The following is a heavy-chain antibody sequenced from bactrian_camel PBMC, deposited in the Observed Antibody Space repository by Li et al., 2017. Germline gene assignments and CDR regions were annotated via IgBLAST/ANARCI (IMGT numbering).Heavy chain of an antibody. J-gene: IGHJ6*01. CDR2: IASDGTT. D-gene: IGHD3*01. CDR3: AALADGPCSPDTLFFRY. Sequence: QLVESGGGSVQAGGSLRLSCVASGYSYSRTYCMAWFRQPPGRERGGIATIASDGTTNYADSLKGRSTISEDNAKNTLYLQMNSLKPEDTAMYVCAALADGPCSPDTLFFRYWGRGTQVTVS. CDR1: GYSYSRTYC. V-gene: IGHV3S53*01.